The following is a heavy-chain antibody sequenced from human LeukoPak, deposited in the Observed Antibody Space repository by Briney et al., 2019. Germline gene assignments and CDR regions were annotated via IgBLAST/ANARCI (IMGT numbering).Heavy chain of an antibody. V-gene: IGHV1-18*01. CDR2: ISGYNANT. J-gene: IGHJ4*02. CDR3: ARDYYDSSGYLPFDY. Sequence: ASVKVSCKASGYTFTSYGISWVRQAPGQGLEWMGWISGYNANTNYAQKLQGRVTVTTDTSTSTAYMELRSLRPDDTAVYYCARDYYDSSGYLPFDYWGQGSLVTVSS. D-gene: IGHD3-22*01. CDR1: GYTFTSYG.